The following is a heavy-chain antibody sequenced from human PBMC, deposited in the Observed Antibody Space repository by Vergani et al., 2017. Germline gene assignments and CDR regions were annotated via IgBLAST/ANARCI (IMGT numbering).Heavy chain of an antibody. CDR3: ARVDILTGYSEYYFDY. CDR2: IYYSGST. CDR1: GGSISSYY. D-gene: IGHD3-9*01. V-gene: IGHV4-59*01. J-gene: IGHJ4*02. Sequence: QVQLQESGPGLVKPSETLSLTFTVAGGSISSYYWSLIRQPPGKGLEWIGYIYYSGSTNYNPSLKSRVTISVDTSKNQFSLKLSSVTAADTAVYYCARVDILTGYSEYYFDYWGQGTLVTVSS.